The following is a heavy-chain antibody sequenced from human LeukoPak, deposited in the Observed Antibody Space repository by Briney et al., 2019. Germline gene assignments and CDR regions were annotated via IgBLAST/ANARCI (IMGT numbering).Heavy chain of an antibody. CDR3: AREHYNYYDNSGSIDY. V-gene: IGHV3-53*01. Sequence: GGSLRLSCAASEFSVSANYMSWVRQAPGKGLEGVSVIYSGGSTFYADSVKGRFTISRDNPKNTLYLQMNSLRAEDTAVYYCAREHYNYYDNSGSIDYWGQGTLVTVSS. CDR1: EFSVSANY. J-gene: IGHJ4*02. CDR2: IYSGGST. D-gene: IGHD3-22*01.